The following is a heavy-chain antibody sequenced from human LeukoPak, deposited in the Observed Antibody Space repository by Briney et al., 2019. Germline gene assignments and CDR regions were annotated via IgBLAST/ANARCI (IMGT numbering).Heavy chain of an antibody. CDR2: TYYKSKLYN. D-gene: IGHD1-26*01. J-gene: IGHJ3*02. Sequence: SQTLSLTCAISGDSVSSNSATWTWIRQSPSRGLEWLGRTYYKSKLYNDYAVSVKSRITINSDTSKNQFSLHLNSVTPEDTAVYYCARVSSPWSPRDAFDIWGQGTMVTVSS. V-gene: IGHV6-1*01. CDR1: GDSVSSNSAT. CDR3: ARVSSPWSPRDAFDI.